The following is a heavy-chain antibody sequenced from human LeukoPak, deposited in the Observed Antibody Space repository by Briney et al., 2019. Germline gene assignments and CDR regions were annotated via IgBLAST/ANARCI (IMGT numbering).Heavy chain of an antibody. Sequence: PSETLSLTCAVSGDSMSSIDWWSWVRQPPGKGLEWIGEIHHTGSTNYNPSLKSRVTISVDKSKNQFSLNFNSMGAADSAVYYCAANGYYTIEYWGQGTLVTVSS. CDR1: GDSMSSIDW. V-gene: IGHV4-4*02. D-gene: IGHD1-26*01. CDR3: AANGYYTIEY. CDR2: IHHTGST. J-gene: IGHJ4*02.